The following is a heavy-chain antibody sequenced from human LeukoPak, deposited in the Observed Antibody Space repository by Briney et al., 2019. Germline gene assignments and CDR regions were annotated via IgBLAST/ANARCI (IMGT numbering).Heavy chain of an antibody. CDR2: ISSSGSTI. CDR1: GFTFSDYY. V-gene: IGHV3-11*01. Sequence: GGSLRLSCAASGFTFSDYYMSWIRQAPGKGLEWVSYISSSGSTIYYADSVKGRFTISRDNAKNSLYQQMNSLRAEDTAVYYCARDGPLYCSSTSCFDPWGQGTLVTVSS. D-gene: IGHD2-2*01. CDR3: ARDGPLYCSSTSCFDP. J-gene: IGHJ5*02.